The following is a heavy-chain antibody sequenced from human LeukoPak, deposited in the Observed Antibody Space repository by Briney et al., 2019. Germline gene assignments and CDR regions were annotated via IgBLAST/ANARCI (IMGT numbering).Heavy chain of an antibody. Sequence: GGSLRLSCAASGFTFSSYWMSWVRQAPGKGLEWVAYIKQDVTEKYYVDSVKGRFSISRDNAKNSLYLQMNSLRAEDTAVYYCATNDYGDYGGYWGQGTLVTVSS. J-gene: IGHJ4*02. D-gene: IGHD4-17*01. CDR2: IKQDVTEK. V-gene: IGHV3-7*01. CDR3: ATNDYGDYGGY. CDR1: GFTFSSYW.